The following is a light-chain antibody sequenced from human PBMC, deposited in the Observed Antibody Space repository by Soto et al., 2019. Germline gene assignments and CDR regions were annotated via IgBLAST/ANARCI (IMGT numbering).Light chain of an antibody. CDR3: QQYNSYSQT. J-gene: IGKJ1*01. Sequence: DIQMTQSPSTLSASIGDRVTITCRANQSISSWLAWYQQKPGKAPKLLIYRASSLESGVPSSFSGSGSGTEFTLSISSLQPDDFATYYCQQYNSYSQTFGQGTKVEI. V-gene: IGKV1-5*03. CDR2: RAS. CDR1: QSISSW.